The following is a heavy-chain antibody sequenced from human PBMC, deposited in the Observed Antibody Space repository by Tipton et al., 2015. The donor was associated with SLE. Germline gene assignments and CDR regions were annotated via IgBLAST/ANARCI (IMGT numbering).Heavy chain of an antibody. Sequence: TLSLTCAVSGYSISSGYYWGWIRQPPGKGLEWIGYIYTSGSTNYNPSLKSRVTISVDTSKNQFSLKLSSVSAADTAVYYCARGSSSWYLNYWGQGTLVTVSS. CDR1: GYSISSGYY. CDR2: IYTSGST. J-gene: IGHJ4*02. D-gene: IGHD6-13*01. V-gene: IGHV4-38-2*01. CDR3: ARGSSSWYLNY.